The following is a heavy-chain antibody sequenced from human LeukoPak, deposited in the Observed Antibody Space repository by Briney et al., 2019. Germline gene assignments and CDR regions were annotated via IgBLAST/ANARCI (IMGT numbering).Heavy chain of an antibody. V-gene: IGHV3-20*04. Sequence: GGSLRLSCAASGFTFDDYGMSWVRQAPGKGLEWVSGINWNGGSTGYADSVKGRFTISRDNAKNSLYLQMNSLRAEDTALYYCARVSSTSWYYYYYMDVWGKGTTVTVSS. CDR2: INWNGGST. CDR1: GFTFDDYG. CDR3: ARVSSTSWYYYYYMDV. D-gene: IGHD2-2*01. J-gene: IGHJ6*03.